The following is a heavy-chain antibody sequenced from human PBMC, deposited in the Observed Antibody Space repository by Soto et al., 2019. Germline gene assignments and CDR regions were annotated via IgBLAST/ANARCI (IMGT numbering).Heavy chain of an antibody. Sequence: GGSLRLSCAASGFTFSSYEMNWVRQAPGKGLEWVSYISSSGSTIYYADSVKGRFTISRDNAKSSLYLQMNSLRAEDTAVYYCAREVGVGWFDPWGQGTLVTVSS. V-gene: IGHV3-48*03. CDR1: GFTFSSYE. CDR2: ISSSGSTI. D-gene: IGHD3-10*01. J-gene: IGHJ5*02. CDR3: AREVGVGWFDP.